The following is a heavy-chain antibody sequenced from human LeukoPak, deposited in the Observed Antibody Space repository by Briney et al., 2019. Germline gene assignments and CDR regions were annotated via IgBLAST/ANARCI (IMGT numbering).Heavy chain of an antibody. CDR1: GFTFSSYS. Sequence: GGSLRLSCAASGFTFSSYSMNWVRQAPGKGLEWVSYISSSSSTIYYADSVKGRFTISRDNAKNSLYLQMNSLRADDTAVYYCGRDGGISIDYWGQGALVTVSS. J-gene: IGHJ4*02. V-gene: IGHV3-48*01. D-gene: IGHD1-26*01. CDR3: GRDGGISIDY. CDR2: ISSSSSTI.